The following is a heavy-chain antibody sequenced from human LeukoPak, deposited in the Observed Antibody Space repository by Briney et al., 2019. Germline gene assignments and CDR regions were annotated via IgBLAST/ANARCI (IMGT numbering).Heavy chain of an antibody. CDR1: GFTFTSSA. V-gene: IGHV1-58*02. D-gene: IGHD1-7*01. Sequence: SVKVSCKASGFTFTSSAMQWVRQARGQRLEWIGWIVVGSGNTNYAQKFQERVTITRDMSTSTAYMELSSLRSEDTAVYYCARDDTGTSHFDYWGQGTLVTVSS. CDR2: IVVGSGNT. J-gene: IGHJ4*02. CDR3: ARDDTGTSHFDY.